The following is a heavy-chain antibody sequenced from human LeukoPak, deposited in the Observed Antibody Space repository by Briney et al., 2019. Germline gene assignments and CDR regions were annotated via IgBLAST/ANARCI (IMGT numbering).Heavy chain of an antibody. V-gene: IGHV4-4*07. CDR1: GGSISRYY. CDR3: ARARNYYDSSGFYYEGDAFDI. D-gene: IGHD3-22*01. CDR2: IYPSRCT. J-gene: IGHJ3*02. Sequence: SETLSLTCTVCGGSISRYYWSWIRQPAGKGLAGIGCIYPSRCTNYNPSLKSRVTMSVDTSKNQFSLKLSSVTAADTAVYYCARARNYYDSSGFYYEGDAFDIWGQGTMVTVSS.